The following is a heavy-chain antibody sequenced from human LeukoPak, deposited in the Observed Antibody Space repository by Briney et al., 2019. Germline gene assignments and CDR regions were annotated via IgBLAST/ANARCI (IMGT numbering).Heavy chain of an antibody. V-gene: IGHV4-61*02. J-gene: IGHJ5*02. CDR3: ARDGLSITMVRGVIPTWFDP. CDR1: GGSITSGSYY. CDR2: IYTSGST. D-gene: IGHD3-10*01. Sequence: SETLSLTCTVSGGSITSGSYYWNWIRQPAGKGLEWIGRIYTSGSTNYNPSLKSRVTMSVDTSKNQFSLKLSSVTAADTAVYYCARDGLSITMVRGVIPTWFDPWGQGTLVTVSS.